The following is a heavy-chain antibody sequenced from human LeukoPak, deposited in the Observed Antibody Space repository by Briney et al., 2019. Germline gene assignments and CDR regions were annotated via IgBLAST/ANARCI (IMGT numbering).Heavy chain of an antibody. CDR2: IRSKRNNYAT. J-gene: IGHJ6*02. Sequence: GGSLRLSCAASGFSFSASAVHWVRQASGKGLEWVGRIRSKRNNYATAYAASVKGRFTISRDDSKNTAYLQMNSLKTEDTAVYYCTVSRIAVYGMDVWGQGTTVTVSS. CDR3: TVSRIAVYGMDV. D-gene: IGHD6-19*01. V-gene: IGHV3-73*01. CDR1: GFSFSASA.